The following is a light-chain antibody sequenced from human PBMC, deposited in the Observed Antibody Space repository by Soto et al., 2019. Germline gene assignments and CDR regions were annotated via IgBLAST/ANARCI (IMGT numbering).Light chain of an antibody. Sequence: EIVLTQSPATLSLSPGERATLSCRASQYFANSLAWYQHKPGQAPRLLIYDASDRAAGIPGRFSGSGSGTDFTLTISSLEPEDFAIYYCQQRSNWPPITFGQGTRLEIK. V-gene: IGKV3-11*01. J-gene: IGKJ5*01. CDR2: DAS. CDR1: QYFANS. CDR3: QQRSNWPPIT.